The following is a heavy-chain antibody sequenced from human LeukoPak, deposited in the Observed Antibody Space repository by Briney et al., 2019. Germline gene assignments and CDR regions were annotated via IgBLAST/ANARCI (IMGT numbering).Heavy chain of an antibody. CDR1: GYTFTRYA. CDR2: INAGNGDT. Sequence: ASVKVSCKASGYTFTRYAMHWVRQAPGQRLEWMGWINAGNGDTKYSQKLQGRVTITRDTSASTAYMELGSLRSEDTAVYYCARGSTSDWPLDYWGQETLVTVSS. V-gene: IGHV1-3*01. J-gene: IGHJ4*02. CDR3: ARGSTSDWPLDY. D-gene: IGHD6-19*01.